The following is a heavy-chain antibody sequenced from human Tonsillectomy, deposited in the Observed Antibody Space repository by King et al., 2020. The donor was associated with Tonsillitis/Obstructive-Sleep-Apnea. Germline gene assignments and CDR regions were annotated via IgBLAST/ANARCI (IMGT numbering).Heavy chain of an antibody. V-gene: IGHV5-51*01. D-gene: IGHD1-1*01. CDR1: GYSFTSYW. J-gene: IGHJ6*03. Sequence: QLLQSGAEVKKPGESLKISCKGSGYSFTSYWIGWVRQMPGKGLEWMGIIYPGDSDTRYSPSFQGQVTISADKSISTAYLQWSSLKASDTAMYYCASSGTTGTTNDYYYYMDVWSKGTTVTVSS. CDR3: ASSGTTGTTNDYYYYMDV. CDR2: IYPGDSDT.